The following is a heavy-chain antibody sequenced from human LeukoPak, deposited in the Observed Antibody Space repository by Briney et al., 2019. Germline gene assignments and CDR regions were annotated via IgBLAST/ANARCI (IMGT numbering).Heavy chain of an antibody. CDR3: AREGYYGSGSYFYDY. V-gene: IGHV3-48*04. CDR2: ISSSGSTI. J-gene: IGHJ4*02. D-gene: IGHD3-10*01. Sequence: GGSLRLSCAASGFTFSSYSMNWVRQAPGKGLEWVSYISSSGSTIYYADSVKGRFTISRDNAKNSLYLQMNSLRAEDTAVYYCAREGYYGSGSYFYDYWGQGTLVTVSS. CDR1: GFTFSSYS.